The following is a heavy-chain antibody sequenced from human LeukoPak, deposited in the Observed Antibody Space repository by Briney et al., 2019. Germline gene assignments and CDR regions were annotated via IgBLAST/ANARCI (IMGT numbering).Heavy chain of an antibody. V-gene: IGHV4-39*02. D-gene: IGHD3-10*01. CDR3: ARDRRRWFGPTLPVDY. J-gene: IGHJ4*02. CDR1: GGSVSRSPYY. CDR2: IYYSGST. Sequence: SETLSLTCTVSGGSVSRSPYYWGWIRQPPGKGLEWIGNIYYSGSTYYNPSLKSRVTISVDTSKNQFSLKLSSVTAADTAVYYCARDRRRWFGPTLPVDYWGQGTLVTVSS.